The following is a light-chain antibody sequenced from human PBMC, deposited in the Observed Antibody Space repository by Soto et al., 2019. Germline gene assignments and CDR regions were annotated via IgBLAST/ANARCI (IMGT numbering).Light chain of an antibody. V-gene: IGKV1-39*01. CDR2: AAS. J-gene: IGKJ5*01. Sequence: DIQMTQSPSSLSASVGDRVTITCRASQSISSNLNWYQQKPGKAPKLLIYAASTLQSGVPSRFSGSKSGTDFTLTIRSLQPEDFATYYCQQSYSSPITFGQGTRLEIK. CDR3: QQSYSSPIT. CDR1: QSISSN.